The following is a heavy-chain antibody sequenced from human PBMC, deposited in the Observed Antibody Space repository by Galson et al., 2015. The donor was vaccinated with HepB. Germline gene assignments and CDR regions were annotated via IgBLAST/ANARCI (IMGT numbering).Heavy chain of an antibody. CDR3: ARGARVSSSFEY. D-gene: IGHD5/OR15-5a*01. J-gene: IGHJ4*02. CDR2: IFYSGNT. V-gene: IGHV4-31*02. CDR1: GFTFSNYG. Sequence: LRLSCAASGFTFSNYGMHWVRQAPGKGLEWLGSIFYSGNTYYKPSLKNRLTLSVDTSRNRFSLRLTSVTAADTAVYYCARGARVSSSFEYWGQGTLVTVSS.